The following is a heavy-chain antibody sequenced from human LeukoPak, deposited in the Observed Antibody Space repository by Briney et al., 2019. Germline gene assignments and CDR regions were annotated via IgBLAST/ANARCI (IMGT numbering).Heavy chain of an antibody. CDR1: GGSISSSSYY. Sequence: SETLSLTCTVSGGSISSSSYYWGWIRQPPGKGLEWIGSIYYSGSTYYNPSLKSRVTISVDTSKNQFSLKLSSVTAADTAVYYCARGREYYDILTGPWGQGTLVTVSS. CDR2: IYYSGST. CDR3: ARGREYYDILTGP. J-gene: IGHJ5*02. D-gene: IGHD3-9*01. V-gene: IGHV4-39*01.